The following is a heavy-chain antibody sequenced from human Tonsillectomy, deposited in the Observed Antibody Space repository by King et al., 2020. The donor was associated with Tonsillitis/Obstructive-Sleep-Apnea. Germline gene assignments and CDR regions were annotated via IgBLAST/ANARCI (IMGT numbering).Heavy chain of an antibody. V-gene: IGHV4-59*01. CDR3: ARDMVLEAGGDAFDI. CDR2: IYYSGST. Sequence: QLQESGPGLVKPSETLSLTCTVSGGSISRDYWSWIRQPPGKGLEWIGYIYYSGSTNHNPSLKSRVTISVDTSKNQFSLKLSSVTAADTAVYYCARDMVLEAGGDAFDIWGQGTMVTVSS. D-gene: IGHD2-8*01. CDR1: GGSISRDY. J-gene: IGHJ3*02.